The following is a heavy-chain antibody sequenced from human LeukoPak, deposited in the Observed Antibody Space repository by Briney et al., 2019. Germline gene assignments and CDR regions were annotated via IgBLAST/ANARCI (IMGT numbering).Heavy chain of an antibody. CDR3: ARVVLLSWGRIRGHPYNWFDP. D-gene: IGHD2/OR15-2a*01. Sequence: SETLSLTCAVYGGSFSGYYWSWIRQPPGKGLEWIGEINHSGNTNYNPSLKSRVTISVDTSKNQFSLKLSSVTAADTAVYYCARVVLLSWGRIRGHPYNWFDPWGQGTLVTVSS. V-gene: IGHV4-34*01. CDR2: INHSGNT. CDR1: GGSFSGYY. J-gene: IGHJ5*02.